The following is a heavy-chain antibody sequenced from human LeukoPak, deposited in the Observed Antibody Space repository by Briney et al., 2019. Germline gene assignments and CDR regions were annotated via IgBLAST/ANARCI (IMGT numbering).Heavy chain of an antibody. CDR3: ATQVISGYYPEKIDY. V-gene: IGHV3-30*03. CDR2: ISYDGSNK. D-gene: IGHD3-22*01. J-gene: IGHJ4*02. CDR1: GFTFSSYG. Sequence: GGSLRLSCAASGFTFSSYGMHWVRQAPGKGLEWVAVISYDGSNKYYADSVEGRFTISRDNSKNTLYLQMNSLRAEDTAVYYCATQVISGYYPEKIDYWGQGTLVTVSS.